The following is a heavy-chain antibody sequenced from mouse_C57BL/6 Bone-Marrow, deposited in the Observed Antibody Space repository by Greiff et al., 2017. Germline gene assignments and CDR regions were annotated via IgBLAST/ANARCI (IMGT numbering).Heavy chain of an antibody. D-gene: IGHD2-3*01. J-gene: IGHJ1*03. CDR2: IDPSDSYT. CDR1: GYTFTSYW. V-gene: IGHV1-69*01. Sequence: QVQLQQPGAELVMPGASVKLSCKASGYTFTSYWMHWVKQRPGQGLEWIGEIDPSDSYTNYNQKFKGKTTLTVDKSSSTAYMQLSRLTSEDSAVFYYERPIYDGYPWYFDVWGTGTTVTVSS. CDR3: ERPIYDGYPWYFDV.